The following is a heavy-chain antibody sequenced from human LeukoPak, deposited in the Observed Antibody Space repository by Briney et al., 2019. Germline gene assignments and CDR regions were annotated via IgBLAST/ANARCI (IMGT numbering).Heavy chain of an antibody. CDR3: ARDPPRIAAADTKAFDI. J-gene: IGHJ3*02. Sequence: PGGSLRLSCAASGFTFSSYEMNWVRQAPGKGLEWVSYISSSGSTIYYADSVKGRFTISRDNAKNSLYLQMNSLRAEDTAVYYCARDPPRIAAADTKAFDIWGQGTMVTVSS. V-gene: IGHV3-48*03. D-gene: IGHD6-13*01. CDR2: ISSSGSTI. CDR1: GFTFSSYE.